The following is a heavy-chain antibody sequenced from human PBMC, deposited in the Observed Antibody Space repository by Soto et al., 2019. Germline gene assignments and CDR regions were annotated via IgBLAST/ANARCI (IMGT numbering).Heavy chain of an antibody. V-gene: IGHV1-18*01. CDR1: GYTFTCYG. D-gene: IGHD1-20*01. J-gene: IGHJ5*02. CDR3: ARDGITGICDWFDP. Sequence: GASVKVSCKASGYTFTCYGISWVRQSPGQGLEWMGWISAYNGNTNYAQKLQGRVTMTTDTSTSTAYMELRSLRSDDTAVYYCARDGITGICDWFDPWGQGTLVTVSS. CDR2: ISAYNGNT.